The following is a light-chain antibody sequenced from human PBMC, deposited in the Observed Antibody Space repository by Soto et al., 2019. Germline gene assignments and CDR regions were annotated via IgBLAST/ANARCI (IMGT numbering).Light chain of an antibody. CDR3: TSYAGSNNVCV. CDR1: RSDIGGYDY. J-gene: IGLJ1*01. V-gene: IGLV2-8*01. CDR2: DVF. Sequence: QSALTQPPSASGSPGQSVTISCSGTRSDIGGYDYVSWYQQHPGKAPKLIIYDVFKRPTGVPDRFSGSNSGNTASLTVSGLQADDEADYYCTSYAGSNNVCVFGTGTKLPVL.